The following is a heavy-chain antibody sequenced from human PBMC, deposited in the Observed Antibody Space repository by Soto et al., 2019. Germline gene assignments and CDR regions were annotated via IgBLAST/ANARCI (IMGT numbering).Heavy chain of an antibody. Sequence: ASVKVSCKAFDYDFTAYGISWVRQAPGQGLEWMGWVSCYNARTDYSQKFQDRVTMTAETSTTTVYMELRRLTSDDTALYFCARHKLGFWKNYWSSENWFDLWGQGTQVTGPS. V-gene: IGHV1-18*01. D-gene: IGHD2-8*02. CDR3: ARHKLGFWKNYWSSENWFDL. CDR2: VSCYNART. J-gene: IGHJ5*02. CDR1: DYDFTAYG.